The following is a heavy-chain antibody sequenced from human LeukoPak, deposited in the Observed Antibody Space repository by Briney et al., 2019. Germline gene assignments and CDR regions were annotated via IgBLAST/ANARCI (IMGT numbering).Heavy chain of an antibody. CDR1: GVSISSSSYC. Sequence: PSETLSLTCTVSGVSISSSSYCWGWIRQPPGKGLEWIGSICYSGSTFYNPSLKSRVTLSVDTSKNQFSLELSSVTAADTALYYCARTENYIPEDCFDPWGQGTLVAVSS. D-gene: IGHD5-24*01. CDR3: ARTENYIPEDCFDP. CDR2: ICYSGST. J-gene: IGHJ5*02. V-gene: IGHV4-39*01.